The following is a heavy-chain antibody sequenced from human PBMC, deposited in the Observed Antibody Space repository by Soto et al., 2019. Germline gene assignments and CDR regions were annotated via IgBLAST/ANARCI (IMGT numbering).Heavy chain of an antibody. CDR2: MNPNSGNT. CDR1: GYTFTSYD. CDR3: ARGDQNIVLMVYASNWFDP. D-gene: IGHD2-8*01. Sequence: ASVKVSCKASGYTFTSYDINWVRQATGQGLEWMGWMNPNSGNTGYAQKFQGRVTMTRNTSISTAYMELSSLRSEDTAVYYCARGDQNIVLMVYASNWFDPWGHVTLVTAPS. J-gene: IGHJ5*02. V-gene: IGHV1-8*01.